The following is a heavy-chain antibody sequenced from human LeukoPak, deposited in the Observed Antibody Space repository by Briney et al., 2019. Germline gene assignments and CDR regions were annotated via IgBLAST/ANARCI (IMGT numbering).Heavy chain of an antibody. CDR3: ARALGGHYYDSSGYSAAFDY. CDR2: INPNSGGT. J-gene: IGHJ4*02. V-gene: IGHV1-2*02. D-gene: IGHD3-22*01. CDR1: GYTFTGYY. Sequence: ASVKVSCKASGYTFTGYYMHWVRQAPGQGLEWMGWINPNSGGTNYAQKFQGRVTMTRDTSVSTAYMELSRLRFDDTAVYYCARALGGHYYDSSGYSAAFDYWGQGTLVTVSS.